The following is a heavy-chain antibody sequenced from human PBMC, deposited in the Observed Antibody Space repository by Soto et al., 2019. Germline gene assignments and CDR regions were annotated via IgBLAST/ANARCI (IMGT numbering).Heavy chain of an antibody. CDR2: IYYSGST. J-gene: IGHJ3*02. CDR3: ARLRLWFGEPHDAFDI. Sequence: SETLSLTCTVSGGSISSSSYYWGWIRQPPGKGLEWIGSIYYSGSTYYNPSLKSRVTISVDTSKNQFSLKLSSVTAADTAVYYCARLRLWFGEPHDAFDIWGQGTMVTVSS. CDR1: GGSISSSSYY. V-gene: IGHV4-39*01. D-gene: IGHD3-10*01.